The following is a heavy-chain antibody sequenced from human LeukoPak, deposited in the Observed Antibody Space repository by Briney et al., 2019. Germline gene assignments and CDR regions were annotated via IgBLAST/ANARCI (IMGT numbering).Heavy chain of an antibody. CDR2: SSSYNGKT. V-gene: IGHV1-18*03. D-gene: IGHD3-10*01. Sequence: GASVNVSRKVSGYTLTELSMHWVRQAPGKGLEWMGWSSSYNGKTNYVQKFQGRVTMTTDTSTSTAYMELRSLRSDDMAVYYCARDPPRSATIWAFDIWGQGTMVTVSS. CDR1: GYTLTELS. J-gene: IGHJ3*02. CDR3: ARDPPRSATIWAFDI.